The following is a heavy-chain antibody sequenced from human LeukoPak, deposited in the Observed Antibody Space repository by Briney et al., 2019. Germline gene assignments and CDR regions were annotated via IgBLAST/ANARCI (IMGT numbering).Heavy chain of an antibody. CDR1: GGSISSYY. Sequence: PSETLSLTCTVSGGSISSYYWSWIRQPPGKGLEWIGHIYYSGSTNYNPSLKSRVTISVDTSKNQFSLKLSSVTAADTAVYYCARGVSYYDSSGYYNEYFQHWGQGTLVTVSS. CDR2: IYYSGST. CDR3: ARGVSYYDSSGYYNEYFQH. J-gene: IGHJ1*01. V-gene: IGHV4-59*08. D-gene: IGHD3-22*01.